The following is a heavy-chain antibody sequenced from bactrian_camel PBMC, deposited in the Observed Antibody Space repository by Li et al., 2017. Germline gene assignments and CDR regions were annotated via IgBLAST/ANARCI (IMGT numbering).Heavy chain of an antibody. Sequence: HVQLVESGGGSVQAGGSLRLSCAARGYTYDTYCMGWFRRPPGKEREGIAVIDSDGDTACAESLKDRFTISVDNAKNTLYLQMNNLKPEDTAMYYCAADVGSMSGNCQPNYWGQGTQVTVS. D-gene: IGHD6*01. CDR3: AADVGSMSGNCQPNY. V-gene: IGHV3S55*01. J-gene: IGHJ4*01. CDR1: GYTYDTYC. CDR2: IDSDGDT.